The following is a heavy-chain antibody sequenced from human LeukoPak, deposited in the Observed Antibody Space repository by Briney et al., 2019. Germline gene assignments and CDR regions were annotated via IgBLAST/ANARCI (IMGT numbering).Heavy chain of an antibody. CDR2: IYPGDSDT. CDR1: GYSFTSYW. CDR3: ARGGKDDSSAYITSFFDY. D-gene: IGHD3-22*01. Sequence: GESLKISCKGSGYSFTSYWIGWVRQMPGKGLEWMGIIYPGDSDTRYSPSFQGQVTISADKSISTAYLQWSSLKATDTAMYYCARGGKDDSSAYITSFFDYWGQGTLVTVSS. V-gene: IGHV5-51*01. J-gene: IGHJ4*02.